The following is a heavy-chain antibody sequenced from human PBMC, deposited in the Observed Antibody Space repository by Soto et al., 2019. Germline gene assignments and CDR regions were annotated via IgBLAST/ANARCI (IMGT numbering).Heavy chain of an antibody. D-gene: IGHD6-19*01. V-gene: IGHV3-21*05. J-gene: IGHJ4*02. CDR2: ISSSSSYI. Sequence: EVQLVESGGGLVKPGGSLRLSCAASGFTFSSYSMNWVRQAPGKGLEWGSCISSSSSYIYYADSVKGRFTISRQNAKSSLYMQMNSLSAEDTAVYYCAPPAGSSGCWGQGTLVTVSS. CDR3: APPAGSSGC. CDR1: GFTFSSYS.